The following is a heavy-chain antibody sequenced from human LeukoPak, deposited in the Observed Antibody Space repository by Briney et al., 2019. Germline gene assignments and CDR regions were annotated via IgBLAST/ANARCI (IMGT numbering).Heavy chain of an antibody. CDR3: ARDYDYVWRSYRSVLDV. J-gene: IGHJ6*04. CDR1: GYTFTGYY. V-gene: IGHV1-2*02. Sequence: ASVKVSCKASGYTFTGYYMHWVRQAPGQGLEWMGWINPNSGGTNYAQKFQGRVTMTRDTSISTAYMELSRLRSDDTAVYYCARDYDYVWRSYRSVLDVWGKGTTVTVSS. CDR2: INPNSGGT. D-gene: IGHD3-16*02.